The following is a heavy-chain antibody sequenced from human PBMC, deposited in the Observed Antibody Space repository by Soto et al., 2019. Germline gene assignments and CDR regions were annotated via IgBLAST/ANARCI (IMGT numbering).Heavy chain of an antibody. D-gene: IGHD3-22*01. CDR3: EKAAVRYYCDGGGYETVGYFDY. CDR2: ISGSVGST. V-gene: IGHV3-23*01. CDR1: GFTFSSYA. J-gene: IGHJ4*02. Sequence: PGGSLRLSCADSGFTFSSYAMSWVRQAPGKGLEWVSAISGSVGSTYYADSVKGRFTISRDNAKNTLYLQMNSLRAEDTAVYYCEKAAVRYYCDGGGYETVGYFDYWGQGTLVTVSS.